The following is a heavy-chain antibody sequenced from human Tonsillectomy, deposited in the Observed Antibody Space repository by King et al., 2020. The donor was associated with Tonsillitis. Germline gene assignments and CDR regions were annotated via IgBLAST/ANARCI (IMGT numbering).Heavy chain of an antibody. CDR1: GGSISYYY. V-gene: IGHV4-59*08. Sequence: VQLQESGPGLVKPSETLSLTCTVSGGSISYYYWSWIRQPPGKGLEWIGYNYYTGSTNYNPSLKSRVTISVDTSKNQFSLKLSSVTAADAAVYYCARHTGSWYKGWFDPWGQGTLVTVSS. CDR3: ARHTGSWYKGWFDP. D-gene: IGHD6-13*01. CDR2: NYYTGST. J-gene: IGHJ5*02.